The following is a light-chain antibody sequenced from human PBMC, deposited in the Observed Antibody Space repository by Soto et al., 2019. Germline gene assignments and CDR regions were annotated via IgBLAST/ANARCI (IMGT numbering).Light chain of an antibody. CDR3: QQYSNSPYT. V-gene: IGKV3-20*01. CDR1: QTVGSGY. J-gene: IGKJ2*01. CDR2: TAS. Sequence: EIVMTQSPGTLSLSPEERATLSCRASQTVGSGYLAWYQQKPGQAPRLLIHTASSRATGIPDRFSGSGSGTDFTLTISRLEPEDFALYYCQQYSNSPYTFGQGSKLEIK.